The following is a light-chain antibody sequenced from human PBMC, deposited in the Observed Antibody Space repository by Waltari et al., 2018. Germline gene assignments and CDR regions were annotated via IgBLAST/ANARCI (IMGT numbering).Light chain of an antibody. CDR1: QSVSSN. J-gene: IGKJ1*01. V-gene: IGKV3-15*01. CDR2: GAS. Sequence: ELVMTQSPATLSVSPGDRATLSCRASQSVSSNLAWYQQKPGQAPRLLLYGASTRATGIPARFSGSGSGTEFTLTISSLQSEDFAFYYCQQYNNWPWTFGQGTKVEIK. CDR3: QQYNNWPWT.